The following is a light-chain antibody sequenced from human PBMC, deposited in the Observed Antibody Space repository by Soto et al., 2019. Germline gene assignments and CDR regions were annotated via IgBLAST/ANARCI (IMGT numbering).Light chain of an antibody. CDR3: ISYARTHIV. Sequence: QSVLTQPPSASGSPGQSVTVSCTGTSSDVGGYNFVSWYQQHPGKAPKLLIYDVSKRPSGVPDRFSGSKSGNTASLTVSVLLAEYEADYSSISYARTHIVFVSVTKLPV. J-gene: IGLJ1*01. CDR2: DVS. V-gene: IGLV2-8*01. CDR1: SSDVGGYNF.